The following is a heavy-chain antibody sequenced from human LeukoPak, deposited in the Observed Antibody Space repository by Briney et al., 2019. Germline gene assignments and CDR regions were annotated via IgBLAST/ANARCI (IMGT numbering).Heavy chain of an antibody. Sequence: GGSLRLSCAASGFTFSSYAMHWVRQAPGKGLEWVAVISYDGSNKYYADSVKGRFTISRDNSKNTLDLQMNSLRTEDTAVYYCAKDRRGRGVNPRGLFDYWGQGTLVTVSS. D-gene: IGHD3-10*01. J-gene: IGHJ4*02. CDR3: AKDRRGRGVNPRGLFDY. V-gene: IGHV3-30-3*01. CDR2: ISYDGSNK. CDR1: GFTFSSYA.